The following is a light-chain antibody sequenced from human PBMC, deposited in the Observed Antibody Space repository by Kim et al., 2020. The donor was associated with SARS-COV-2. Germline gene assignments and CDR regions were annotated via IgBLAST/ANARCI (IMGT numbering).Light chain of an antibody. Sequence: GKTVTISCTRSSGSIASNYVQWFQQRPGNSPTTMIYDDNQRPSGVPDRFSGSIDSSSNSASLTISGLKPEDEADYYCQSYNSTNQVFGGGPQRTVL. V-gene: IGLV6-57*01. CDR3: QSYNSTNQV. CDR1: SGSIASNY. CDR2: DDN. J-gene: IGLJ3*02.